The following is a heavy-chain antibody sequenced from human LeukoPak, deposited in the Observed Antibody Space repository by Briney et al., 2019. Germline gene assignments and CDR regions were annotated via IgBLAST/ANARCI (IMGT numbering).Heavy chain of an antibody. CDR1: GGSFSGYY. D-gene: IGHD3-22*01. J-gene: IGHJ4*02. Sequence: PSETLSLTCAVYGGSFSGYYWSWIRQPPGKGLELIGEINHSGSTNYNPSLKSRGTISVDTSKNQFSLKLSSVTAADTAVYYCERAVGDSSGYATRLTTEFDYWGQGTLVTVSS. CDR2: INHSGST. CDR3: ERAVGDSSGYATRLTTEFDY. V-gene: IGHV4-34*01.